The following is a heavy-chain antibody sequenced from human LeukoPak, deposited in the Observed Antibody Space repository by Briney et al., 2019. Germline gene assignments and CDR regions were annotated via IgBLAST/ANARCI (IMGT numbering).Heavy chain of an antibody. CDR3: AREVMLREGPFEYTWFDP. J-gene: IGHJ5*02. D-gene: IGHD3-10*01. CDR1: GYTFTSYG. V-gene: IGHV1-18*01. Sequence: ASVKVSCKASGYTFTSYGISWVRQAPGQGLEWMGWISGFNGDTKKAQKLQGRVTMTTDTSTSTAYMELRSLRSDDTAVYYCAREVMLREGPFEYTWFDPWGQGTLVTVSS. CDR2: ISGFNGDT.